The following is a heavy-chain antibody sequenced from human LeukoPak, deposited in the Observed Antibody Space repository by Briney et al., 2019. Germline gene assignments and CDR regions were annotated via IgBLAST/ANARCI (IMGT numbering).Heavy chain of an antibody. J-gene: IGHJ6*03. CDR3: AREDIVATIGGWGNYYYYMDV. V-gene: IGHV4-61*02. CDR1: GDSISSGDYY. CDR2: IYTSGST. Sequence: SETLSLTCTVSGDSISSGDYYWSWIRQPAGKGLEWIGRIYTSGSTNYNPSLKNRVSISVDTSKNQFSLKLSSVTAADTAVYYCAREDIVATIGGWGNYYYYMDVWGKGTTVTISS. D-gene: IGHD5-12*01.